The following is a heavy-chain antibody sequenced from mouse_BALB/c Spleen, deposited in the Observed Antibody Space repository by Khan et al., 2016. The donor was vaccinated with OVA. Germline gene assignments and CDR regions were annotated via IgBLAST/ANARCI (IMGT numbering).Heavy chain of an antibody. V-gene: IGHV1-7*01. CDR2: INPSSGYT. Sequence: QVQLKESGAELANPGASVKMSCMASDYTFTSYWMHWVKQRPGQGLEWIGYINPSSGYTEYNQNFRDKATLTADKSSSTAYMQLSSLTSEDSAVHYCARDRIDYWGQGTTLTVSS. CDR1: DYTFTSYW. J-gene: IGHJ2*01. CDR3: ARDRIDY.